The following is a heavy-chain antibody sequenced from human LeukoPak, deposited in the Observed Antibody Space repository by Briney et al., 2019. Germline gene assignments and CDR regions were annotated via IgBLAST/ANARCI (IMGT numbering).Heavy chain of an antibody. Sequence: GGSLRLSCAGSGFTFSTYALSWVRQAPGKGLEWVSSISGSGYNIYYADSVKGRFTISRDDSKNTLFLQMNSPRSEDTAVYFCAKKGGYCSTTTCYSPYDYWGQGTLVTVSS. D-gene: IGHD2-2*02. CDR1: GFTFSTYA. V-gene: IGHV3-23*01. CDR3: AKKGGYCSTTTCYSPYDY. J-gene: IGHJ4*02. CDR2: ISGSGYNI.